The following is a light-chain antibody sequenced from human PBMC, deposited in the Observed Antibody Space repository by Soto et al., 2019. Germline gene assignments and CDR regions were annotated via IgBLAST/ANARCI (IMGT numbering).Light chain of an antibody. V-gene: IGLV2-14*01. CDR2: EVT. J-gene: IGLJ3*02. CDR1: SSDVGGYDF. CDR3: SSYTSSSALWM. Sequence: QSVLTQPASVSGSLGQSITIPCTGTSSDVGGYDFVSWYQQHPGKAPKLMIYEVTLRPSGVSNRFSGTKSGNTASLTISGLQADDEAYYYCSSYTSSSALWMFGGGTKLTVL.